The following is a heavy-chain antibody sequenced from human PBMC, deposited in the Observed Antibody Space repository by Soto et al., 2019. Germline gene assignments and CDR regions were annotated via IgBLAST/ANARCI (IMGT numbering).Heavy chain of an antibody. D-gene: IGHD5-12*01. J-gene: IGHJ4*02. V-gene: IGHV5-51*01. Sequence: RQMPGKGLEWMGMMYPGDSDTRYSPSFQGQVTISADKSISTAYLQWSSLKASDTAMYYCARLEDGYRAGVWGQGTLVTVSS. CDR3: ARLEDGYRAGV. CDR2: MYPGDSDT.